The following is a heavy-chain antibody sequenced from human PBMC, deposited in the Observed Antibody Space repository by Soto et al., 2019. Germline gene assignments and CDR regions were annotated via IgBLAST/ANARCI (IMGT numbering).Heavy chain of an antibody. V-gene: IGHV3-30*03. Sequence: QVQLVESGGGVVQPGRSLRLSCAASGFTFSSYGMHWVRQAPGKGLEWISLISHDGSNRYYADSVKGRFTISRDNSNNTLFLQLNSLRPEDTAMYYCVGNLSWRGYWGQGALVTVSS. CDR2: ISHDGSNR. J-gene: IGHJ4*02. D-gene: IGHD1-26*01. CDR1: GFTFSSYG. CDR3: VGNLSWRGY.